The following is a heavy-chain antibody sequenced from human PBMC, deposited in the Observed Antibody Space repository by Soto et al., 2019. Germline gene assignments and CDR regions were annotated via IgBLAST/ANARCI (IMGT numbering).Heavy chain of an antibody. CDR2: IHPTDGT. CDR3: ARALSSAAGLYFDF. CDR1: GGSISSYY. Sequence: PSETLSLTCTVSGGSISSYYWSWMRQPAGKGMEWIGRIHPTDGTNYNPSLKSRVTMSIDTSNNQFSLKLSSLTAADTAVYYCARALSSAAGLYFDFWGQGTLVTVSS. V-gene: IGHV4-4*07. D-gene: IGHD6-13*01. J-gene: IGHJ4*02.